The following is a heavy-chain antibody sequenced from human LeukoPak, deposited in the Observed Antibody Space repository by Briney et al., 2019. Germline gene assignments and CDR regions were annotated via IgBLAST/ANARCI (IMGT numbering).Heavy chain of an antibody. Sequence: ASVKVSCKASGYTFTGYYMHWVRQAPGQGLEWMGWINPNSGGTNYAQKFQGRVTMTRDTSISTACMELSRLRSDDTAVYYCARGSRHSSSWYISHWGQGTLVTVSS. J-gene: IGHJ4*02. V-gene: IGHV1-2*02. CDR1: GYTFTGYY. CDR3: ARGSRHSSSWYISH. CDR2: INPNSGGT. D-gene: IGHD6-13*01.